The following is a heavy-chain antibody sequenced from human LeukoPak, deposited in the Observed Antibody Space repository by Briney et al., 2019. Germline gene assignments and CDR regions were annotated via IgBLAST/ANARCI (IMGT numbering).Heavy chain of an antibody. J-gene: IGHJ4*02. V-gene: IGHV1-69*13. CDR3: ASRYSYGRPFDY. D-gene: IGHD5-18*01. CDR2: IIPIFGTA. Sequence: SVKVSCKASGGTFSSYAISWVRQAPGQGLEWMGGIIPIFGTANYAQKFQGRVTITADESTSTAYMELSSLRSEDTAVYYCASRYSYGRPFDYWGQGTLVTVSS. CDR1: GGTFSSYA.